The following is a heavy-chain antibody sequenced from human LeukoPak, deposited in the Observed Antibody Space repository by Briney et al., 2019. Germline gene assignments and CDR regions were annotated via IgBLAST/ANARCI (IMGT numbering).Heavy chain of an antibody. J-gene: IGHJ3*02. CDR3: ARDRFPTYYYDSSGYTDAFDI. Sequence: GGSLRLSCAASGFTFSSYSMNWVRQAPGKGLEWVSSISSSSSYIYYADSVKGRFTISRDNAKNSLYLQMNSLRAEDTAVYYCARDRFPTYYYDSSGYTDAFDIWGQGTMVTASS. D-gene: IGHD3-22*01. CDR2: ISSSSSYI. V-gene: IGHV3-21*01. CDR1: GFTFSSYS.